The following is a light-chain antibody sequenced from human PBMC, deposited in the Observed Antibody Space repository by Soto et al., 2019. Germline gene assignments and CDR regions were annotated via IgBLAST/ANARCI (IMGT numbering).Light chain of an antibody. Sequence: EIVMTQSPGTLSLSPGETATLSCRGSQSVSSNYVAWFHQKPGQAPRLLIYGASSRATGVPDRFSASGSGTDFTLTISRLEPEDFAVYYCQQYGRSPFTFGPGTNVDIQ. V-gene: IGKV3-20*01. J-gene: IGKJ3*01. CDR3: QQYGRSPFT. CDR1: QSVSSNY. CDR2: GAS.